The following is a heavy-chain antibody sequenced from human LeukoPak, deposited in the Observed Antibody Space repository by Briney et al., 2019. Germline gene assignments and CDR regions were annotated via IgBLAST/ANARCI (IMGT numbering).Heavy chain of an antibody. CDR3: ARDRYYYGSGSYSAQIDY. Sequence: SETLSLTCAVSGGSISSGGYSWSWIRQPPGKGLEWIGYIYHSGSTYYNPSLKSRVTISVDRSKNQFSLKLSSVTAADTAVYYCARDRYYYGSGSYSAQIDYWGQGTLVTVSS. D-gene: IGHD3-10*01. V-gene: IGHV4-30-2*01. CDR2: IYHSGST. CDR1: GGSISSGGYS. J-gene: IGHJ4*02.